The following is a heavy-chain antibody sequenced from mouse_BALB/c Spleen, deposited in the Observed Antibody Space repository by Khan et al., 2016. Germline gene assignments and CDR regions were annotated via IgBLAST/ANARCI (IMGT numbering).Heavy chain of an antibody. D-gene: IGHD1-1*01. Sequence: EVQLQESGPDLVKPSQSLSLTCTVTGYSITSGYNWHWIRQFPGNKLEWMGYIYYSGDTNYNTSLKSRISITRETSKNQFFLQLSSVTTEDTATYYCASYSNGSSSIYWGQGTTLTVSS. CDR2: IYYSGDT. CDR3: ASYSNGSSSIY. CDR1: GYSITSGYN. V-gene: IGHV3-1*02. J-gene: IGHJ2*01.